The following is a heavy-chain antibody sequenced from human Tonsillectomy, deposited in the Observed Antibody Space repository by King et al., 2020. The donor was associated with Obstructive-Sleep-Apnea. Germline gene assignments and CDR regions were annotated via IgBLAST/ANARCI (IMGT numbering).Heavy chain of an antibody. CDR3: ARDHGGYNSFDY. Sequence: VQLVESGGSLVQPGGSLRLSCAASGFTFSSYWMHWVRQAPGKGLVWVSRINSDGTRIYADYADSVKGRFTISRDNAKNTLSLQMNSLRAEDTAVYYCARDHGGYNSFDYWGQGTLVTVSS. V-gene: IGHV3-74*01. J-gene: IGHJ4*02. D-gene: IGHD5-24*01. CDR2: INSDGTRIYA. CDR1: GFTFSSYW.